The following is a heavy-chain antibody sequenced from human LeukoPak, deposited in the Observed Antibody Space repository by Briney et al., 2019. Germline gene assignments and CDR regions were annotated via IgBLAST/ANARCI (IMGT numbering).Heavy chain of an antibody. CDR2: IYSGGST. D-gene: IGHD6-19*01. V-gene: IGHV3-66*01. CDR1: GFTVSSNY. J-gene: IGHJ6*02. CDR3: ASTVAASTSHYYYGMDV. Sequence: GGSLRLSCAASGFTVSSNYMSWVRQAPGKGLEWDSVIYSGGSTYYADSVKGRFTISRDNSKNTLYLQMNSLRAEDTAVYYCASTVAASTSHYYYGMDVWGQGTTVTVSS.